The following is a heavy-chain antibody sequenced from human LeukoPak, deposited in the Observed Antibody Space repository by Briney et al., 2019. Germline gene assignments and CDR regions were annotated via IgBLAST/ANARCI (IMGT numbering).Heavy chain of an antibody. Sequence: KTSETLSLTCAVFGESFVGRHWSWIRQTPGEGLEWLGEASHAGITNYNPSLKSRGSISVDTSKDQFSLTLPSVTAADTAVYYCARGRANWDYDFDYWGQGTPVTVSS. D-gene: IGHD1-7*01. CDR1: GESFVGRH. J-gene: IGHJ4*02. V-gene: IGHV4-34*01. CDR3: ARGRANWDYDFDY. CDR2: ASHAGIT.